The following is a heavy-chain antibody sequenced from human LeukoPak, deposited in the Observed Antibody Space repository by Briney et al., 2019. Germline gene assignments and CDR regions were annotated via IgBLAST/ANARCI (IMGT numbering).Heavy chain of an antibody. CDR1: GGSISSGGYY. Sequence: SETLSLTCTVSGGSISSGGYYWIWIRQHPGKGLEWIGYIYYSGSTYYNPSLKSRVNISVDTSKNQYSLKLSSVTAADTAVYYCAGQGYISSSLDYWGQGTLVTVSS. CDR2: IYYSGST. CDR3: AGQGYISSSLDY. J-gene: IGHJ4*02. V-gene: IGHV4-31*03. D-gene: IGHD6-6*01.